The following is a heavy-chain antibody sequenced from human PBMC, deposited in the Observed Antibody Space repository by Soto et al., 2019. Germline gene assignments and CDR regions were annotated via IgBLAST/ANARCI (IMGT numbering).Heavy chain of an antibody. V-gene: IGHV5-51*01. Sequence: PGESLKISCKGSGYSFTSYWIGWVRQMPGKGLEWMGIIYPGDSDTRYSPSFQGQVTISADKSISTAYLQWSSLKASDTAMYYCARQKRYCSGGSCYSTASYYYGMDVWGQGTTVTVSS. CDR2: IYPGDSDT. CDR3: ARQKRYCSGGSCYSTASYYYGMDV. J-gene: IGHJ6*02. D-gene: IGHD2-15*01. CDR1: GYSFTSYW.